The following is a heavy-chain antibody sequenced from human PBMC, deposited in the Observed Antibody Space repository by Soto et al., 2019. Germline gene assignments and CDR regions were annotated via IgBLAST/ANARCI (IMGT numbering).Heavy chain of an antibody. CDR3: ARSLPESDYVWGSYQPGDY. V-gene: IGHV4-39*07. J-gene: IGHJ4*02. Sequence: SETLSLTCTVSGGSISSSSYYWGWIRQPPGKGLEWIGSIYYSGSTYYNPSLKSRVTISVDTSKNQFSLKLSSVTAADTAVYYCARSLPESDYVWGSYQPGDYWGQGTLVTVSS. CDR1: GGSISSSSYY. CDR2: IYYSGST. D-gene: IGHD3-16*02.